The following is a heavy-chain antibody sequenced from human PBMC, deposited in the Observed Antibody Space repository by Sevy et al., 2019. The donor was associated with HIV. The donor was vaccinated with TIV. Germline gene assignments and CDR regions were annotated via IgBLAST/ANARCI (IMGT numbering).Heavy chain of an antibody. J-gene: IGHJ5*02. CDR1: GFNFGDYP. V-gene: IGHV3-49*03. CDR2: IGSKASGGTT. Sequence: GGSLRLSCTASGFNFGDYPMSWFRQAPGKGLAWVGSIGSKASGGTTQYAASVRGRFTISRDDSKTIAYLQMNSLKIEETAVYYCAKGGSGMGWFDPWGQGTLVTVSS. CDR3: AKGGSGMGWFDP. D-gene: IGHD6-13*01.